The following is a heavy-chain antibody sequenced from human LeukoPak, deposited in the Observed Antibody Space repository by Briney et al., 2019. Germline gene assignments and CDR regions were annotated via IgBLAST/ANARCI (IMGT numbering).Heavy chain of an antibody. D-gene: IGHD3-22*01. CDR2: INSDGSST. CDR3: ARAADSSGYYDY. V-gene: IGHV3-74*01. CDR1: GFSFSSYW. Sequence: GGSLRLSCAASGFSFSSYWMHWVRQAPGKGLVWVSRINSDGSSTSYADSVKGRFTISRDNAKNTLYLQMNSLRAEDTAVYYCARAADSSGYYDYWGQGTLVTVPS. J-gene: IGHJ4*02.